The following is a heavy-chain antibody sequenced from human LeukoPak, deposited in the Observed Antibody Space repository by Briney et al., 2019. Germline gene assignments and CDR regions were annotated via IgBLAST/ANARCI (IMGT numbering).Heavy chain of an antibody. CDR1: GYTFTSYG. CDR2: ISAYNGNT. J-gene: IGHJ4*02. Sequence: ASVKVSCKASGYTFTSYGIGWVRQAPGQGLEWMGWISAYNGNTNYAQKLQGRVTMTTDTSTSTAYMELRSLRSDDTAVYYCARVDSSGYPFDYWGQGTLVTVSS. V-gene: IGHV1-18*01. D-gene: IGHD3-22*01. CDR3: ARVDSSGYPFDY.